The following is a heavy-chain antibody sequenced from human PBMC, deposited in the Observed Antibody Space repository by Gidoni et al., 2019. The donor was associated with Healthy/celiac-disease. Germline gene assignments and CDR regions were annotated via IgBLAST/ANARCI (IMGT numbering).Heavy chain of an antibody. D-gene: IGHD6-6*01. J-gene: IGHJ4*02. V-gene: IGHV3-21*01. CDR3: ARDREQLGPRGADY. Sequence: EVQLVESRAGLGKPGGSLILSRAPSGFTFSSFHLNWVRPAPGKGLEWVSSISSSISYVYYADSVKGRFTISRDNAKNSLYLQMNSLRAEDTAVYYCARDREQLGPRGADYWGQGTLVTVSS. CDR1: GFTFSSFH. CDR2: ISSSISYV.